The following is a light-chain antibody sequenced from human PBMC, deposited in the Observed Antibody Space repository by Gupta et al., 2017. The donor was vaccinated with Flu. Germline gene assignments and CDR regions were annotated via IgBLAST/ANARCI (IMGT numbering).Light chain of an antibody. V-gene: IGKV4-1*01. J-gene: IGKJ1*01. CDR3: QQVHSSPQT. Sequence: DSVMTQSPDSPAVSLGDRATINCQSRQGLLSRSNSKNYLAWYQQKPGQPPKLLIYWASTRESGVPDRFSGSGSGTEFTLTISNVQAEDVAIYYCQQVHSSPQTFGQGTKVEIK. CDR1: QGLLSRSNSKNY. CDR2: WAS.